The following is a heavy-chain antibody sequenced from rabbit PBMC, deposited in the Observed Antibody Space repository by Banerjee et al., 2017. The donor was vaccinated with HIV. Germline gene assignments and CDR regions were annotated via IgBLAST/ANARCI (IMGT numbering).Heavy chain of an antibody. CDR3: ARGDAGGIYWTRDLKL. Sequence: EQLKESGGGLVQPGGSLKLSCKASGFDFTTYYMTWVRQAPGKGLEWIGYINIGGSAYYASWVNGRFTISKTSTTVDLKMTSLTAADTATYFCARGDAGGIYWTRDLKLWGPGTLVTVS. V-gene: IGHV1S21*01. J-gene: IGHJ4*01. CDR2: INIGGSA. D-gene: IGHD8-1*01. CDR1: GFDFTTYY.